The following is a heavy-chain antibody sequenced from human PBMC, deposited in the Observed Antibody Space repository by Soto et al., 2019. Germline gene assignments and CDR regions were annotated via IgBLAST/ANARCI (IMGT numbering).Heavy chain of an antibody. Sequence: GGSLRLSCAASGFTFSSYWMSWVRQAPGKGLEWVANIKQDGSEKYYVDSVKGRFTISRDNAKNSLYLQMNSLGAEDTAVYYCARDRPYYDILTGYFGIDYYYGMDVWGQGTTVTVSS. J-gene: IGHJ6*02. D-gene: IGHD3-9*01. V-gene: IGHV3-7*04. CDR3: ARDRPYYDILTGYFGIDYYYGMDV. CDR2: IKQDGSEK. CDR1: GFTFSSYW.